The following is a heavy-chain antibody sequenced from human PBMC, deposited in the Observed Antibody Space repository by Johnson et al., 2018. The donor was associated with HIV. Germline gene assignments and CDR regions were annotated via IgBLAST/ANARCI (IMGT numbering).Heavy chain of an antibody. D-gene: IGHD6-13*01. Sequence: VQLVESGGGLVQPGGSLRLSCAASGFTFSSHAMSWVRQAPGKGLEWVSAISGSGGSTYYADSVQGRFTISRDNAKNTLYLEMKSLRADDTAVYYCALKQLVTMDDAFDIWGQGTMVTVSS. CDR2: ISGSGGST. V-gene: IGHV3-23*04. CDR3: ALKQLVTMDDAFDI. CDR1: GFTFSSHA. J-gene: IGHJ3*02.